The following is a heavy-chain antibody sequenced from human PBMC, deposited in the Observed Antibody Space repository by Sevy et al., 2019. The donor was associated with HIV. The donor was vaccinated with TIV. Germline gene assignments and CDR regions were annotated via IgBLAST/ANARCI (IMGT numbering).Heavy chain of an antibody. CDR1: GGSITSLY. J-gene: IGHJ4*02. CDR3: AGENAWGRGYS. Sequence: SENLSLTCTVSGGSITSLYWNWIRQPPGKGLEWIANIYYNGHINYNPSLKSRVTLSLDPSKNQFSLRLSSVTAADTAMYYCAGENAWGRGYSWGQGTLVIVSS. V-gene: IGHV4-59*08. D-gene: IGHD1-26*01. CDR2: IYYNGHI.